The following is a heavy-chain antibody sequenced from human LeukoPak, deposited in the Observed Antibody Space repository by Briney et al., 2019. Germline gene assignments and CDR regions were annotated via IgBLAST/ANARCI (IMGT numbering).Heavy chain of an antibody. CDR2: IIPVLNIT. V-gene: IGHV1-69*04. Sequence: SVKVSCKTSGGTFSSSAITWVRQAPRQGLEWMGRIIPVLNITSYAQKFQGRVTITADTSTSTVYMELSSLRSEETAVYYCARDQGLTAPPPYGLDVWGQGTTVIVSS. D-gene: IGHD4/OR15-4a*01. CDR1: GGTFSSSA. CDR3: ARDQGLTAPPPYGLDV. J-gene: IGHJ6*02.